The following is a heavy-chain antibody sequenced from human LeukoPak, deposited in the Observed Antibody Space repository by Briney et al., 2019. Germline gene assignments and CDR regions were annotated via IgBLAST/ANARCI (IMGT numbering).Heavy chain of an antibody. J-gene: IGHJ5*02. CDR1: GFTFGDYG. D-gene: IGHD2-21*02. Sequence: RPGGSLRLSCAASGFTFGDYGMSWVRQVPGKGLEWVSGITGNGGSVGYADSVKGRFTISRDNAENSLYLQMNSLRAEDTAVYYCASLDVVVTASGRFDPWGQGTLVTVSS. CDR2: ITGNGGSV. CDR3: ASLDVVVTASGRFDP. V-gene: IGHV3-20*04.